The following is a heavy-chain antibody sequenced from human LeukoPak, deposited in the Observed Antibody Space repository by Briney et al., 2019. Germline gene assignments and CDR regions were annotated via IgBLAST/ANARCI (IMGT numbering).Heavy chain of an antibody. V-gene: IGHV3-23*01. D-gene: IGHD6-25*01. Sequence: PGGSLRLSCAASGFTFSDYAMTWVRQAPGKGLEWVSSITAGGTNTYRSASATGRFTISRDNSENTLYLQMNNLRAEDTAIYYCAKDSGAAAGFYLDYWGQGTLGTGSS. CDR3: AKDSGAAAGFYLDY. J-gene: IGHJ4*02. CDR1: GFTFSDYA. CDR2: ITAGGTNT.